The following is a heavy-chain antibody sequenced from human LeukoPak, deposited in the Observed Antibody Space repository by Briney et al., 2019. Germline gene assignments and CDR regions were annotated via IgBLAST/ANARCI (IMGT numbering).Heavy chain of an antibody. CDR2: ISTSSSYI. V-gene: IGHV3-21*01. Sequence: GGSLRLSCAASGFTFSSYTMNWVRQAPGKGLEWVSSISTSSSYIYYTDSVKGRFTISRDNAKKSLYLQMNSLRAEDTAVYYCAGREIAVAGIDYWGQGTLVTVSS. D-gene: IGHD6-19*01. CDR1: GFTFSSYT. J-gene: IGHJ4*02. CDR3: AGREIAVAGIDY.